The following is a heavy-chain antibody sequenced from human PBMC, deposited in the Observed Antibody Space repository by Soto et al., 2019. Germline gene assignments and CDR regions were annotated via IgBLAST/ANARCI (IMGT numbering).Heavy chain of an antibody. V-gene: IGHV5-51*01. CDR2: IYLGDSDT. J-gene: IGHJ4*02. Sequence: EGQLVQSGAEVKKPGESLKISCKGSGYSFTRNWIGWVRQMPGKGLEWMGNIYLGDSDTRYSPSFQGQVTISADKSISTVYLQWSSLKASDTAMYYCARRWNSGSYYFDYWGQGTLVTVSS. CDR1: GYSFTRNW. CDR3: ARRWNSGSYYFDY. D-gene: IGHD6-19*01.